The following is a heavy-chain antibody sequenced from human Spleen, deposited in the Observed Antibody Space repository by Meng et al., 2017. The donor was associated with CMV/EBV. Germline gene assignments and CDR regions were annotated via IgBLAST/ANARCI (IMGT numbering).Heavy chain of an antibody. V-gene: IGHV4-30-4*08. CDR3: ARIKHCSSTSCYTFDY. CDR2: IYYSGST. CDR1: GGSISSGDYY. Sequence: QGQVQESRPALGKPSEPLSLTCTVSGGSISSGDYYWSWIRQPPGKGLEWIGYIYYSGSTYYNPSLKSRVTISVDTSKNQFSLKLSSVTAADTAVYYCARIKHCSSTSCYTFDYWGQGTLVTVSS. D-gene: IGHD2-2*02. J-gene: IGHJ4*02.